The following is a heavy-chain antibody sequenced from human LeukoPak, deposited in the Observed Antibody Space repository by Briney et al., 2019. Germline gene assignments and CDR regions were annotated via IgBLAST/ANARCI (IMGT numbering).Heavy chain of an antibody. CDR1: GFTVSSKY. CDR3: ASLNRVSDFWRPNIYYYYGMDV. J-gene: IGHJ6*02. D-gene: IGHD3-3*01. CDR2: INQDGSEK. Sequence: GGSLRLSCAASGFTVSSKYMSWVRQAPGKGLEGVANINQDGSEKYYVDSVKGRFTISRDTAKNSLYLQMNSLRAEDTAVYYCASLNRVSDFWRPNIYYYYGMDVWGQGTTVTVSS. V-gene: IGHV3-7*05.